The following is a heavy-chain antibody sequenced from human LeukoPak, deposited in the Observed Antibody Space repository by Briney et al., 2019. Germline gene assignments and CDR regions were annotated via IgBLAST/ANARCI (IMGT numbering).Heavy chain of an antibody. D-gene: IGHD4-17*01. CDR1: GFTFSSYA. CDR3: AKEPSLRYYGMDV. Sequence: GGSLRLSCAASGFTFSSYAMSGVRQAPGKGLEWVSAISGSGGSTYYADSVKGRLTISRDNSKNTLYLQMNSLRAEDTAVYYCAKEPSLRYYGMDVWGQGTTVTVSS. CDR2: ISGSGGST. V-gene: IGHV3-23*01. J-gene: IGHJ6*02.